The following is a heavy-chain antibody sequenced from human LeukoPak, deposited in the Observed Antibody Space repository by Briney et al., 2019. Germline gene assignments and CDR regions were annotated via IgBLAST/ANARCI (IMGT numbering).Heavy chain of an antibody. CDR3: ARYSGGGSSGRTLDY. CDR2: IRYDGSNK. D-gene: IGHD3-22*01. CDR1: GFTFSSYG. J-gene: IGHJ4*02. Sequence: GGSLRLSCAASGFTFSSYGMHWVRQAPGKGLEWVAFIRYDGSNKYYADSVKGRFTISRDNSKNTLYLQMISLRAENTAVYYCARYSGGGSSGRTLDYWGQGTLVTVSS. V-gene: IGHV3-30*02.